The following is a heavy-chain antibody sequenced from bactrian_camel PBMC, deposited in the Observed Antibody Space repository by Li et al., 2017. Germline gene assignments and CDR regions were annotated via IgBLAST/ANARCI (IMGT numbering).Heavy chain of an antibody. D-gene: IGHD1*01. V-gene: IGHV3S53*01. J-gene: IGHJ6*01. Sequence: MAWFRQATGKEREDVASISSDGTITYADSVKGRFTISKDNAKNTLSLQMNSLNPEDTAMYFCAAGPPWIGCYSGSWSWRSWGQGTQVTVS. CDR3: AAGPPWIGCYSGSWSWRS. CDR2: ISSDGTI.